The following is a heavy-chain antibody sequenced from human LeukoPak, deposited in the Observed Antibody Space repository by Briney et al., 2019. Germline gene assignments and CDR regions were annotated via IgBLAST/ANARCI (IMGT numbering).Heavy chain of an antibody. V-gene: IGHV4-30-4*01. Sequence: SETLSLTCTVSGGSISSGDYYWSWIRKPPGKGLEWIGYIYYSGSTYYNPSLKSRVTISVDTSKNQFSLKLSSVTAADTAVYYCARVSSGWFTPFDYWGQGTLVTVSS. CDR2: IYYSGST. J-gene: IGHJ4*02. CDR1: GGSISSGDYY. D-gene: IGHD6-19*01. CDR3: ARVSSGWFTPFDY.